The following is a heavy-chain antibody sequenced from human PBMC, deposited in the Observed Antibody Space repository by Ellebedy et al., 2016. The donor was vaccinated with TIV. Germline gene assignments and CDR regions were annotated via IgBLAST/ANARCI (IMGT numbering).Heavy chain of an antibody. V-gene: IGHV3-74*01. J-gene: IGHJ4*02. CDR1: GFTFSSYW. CDR2: INTDGRTI. CDR3: ARGRVMATSDY. D-gene: IGHD5-24*01. Sequence: PGGSLRLSCAASGFTFSSYWMHWVRQAPGKGLVWVSRINTDGRTIDYADSVKGRFTISRDNAKNTLYLQMNSLRAEDTAVYYCARGRVMATSDYWGQGTLVTVSS.